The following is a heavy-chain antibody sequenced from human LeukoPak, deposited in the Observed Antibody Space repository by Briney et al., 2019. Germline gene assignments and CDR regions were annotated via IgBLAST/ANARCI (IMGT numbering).Heavy chain of an antibody. V-gene: IGHV3-7*01. D-gene: IGHD2-15*01. Sequence: GGSLRLSCAASGFTFSNYWMTWFRQAPGEGLEWVANINEDGSQKYYVDAVKGRFTIYRDNVKNSLFLQMNSLRAEDTAVYYCARYCSGGNRYSRISNMDVWGKGTTVTVSS. CDR1: GFTFSNYW. CDR2: INEDGSQK. J-gene: IGHJ6*03. CDR3: ARYCSGGNRYSRISNMDV.